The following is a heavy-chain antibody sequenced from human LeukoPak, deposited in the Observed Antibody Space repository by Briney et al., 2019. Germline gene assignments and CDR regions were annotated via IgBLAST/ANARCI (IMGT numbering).Heavy chain of an antibody. CDR1: GFTFSSYA. CDR3: AKVLSGYEFPGYDY. V-gene: IGHV3-23*01. Sequence: PGGSLRLSCAASGFTFSSYAMSWVRQAPGKGLEWVSAISGSGGSTYYADSVKGRFTISRDNSKNTLYLQMNSLRAEDTAVYYCAKVLSGYEFPGYDYWGQGTLVTVSS. J-gene: IGHJ4*02. D-gene: IGHD5-12*01. CDR2: ISGSGGST.